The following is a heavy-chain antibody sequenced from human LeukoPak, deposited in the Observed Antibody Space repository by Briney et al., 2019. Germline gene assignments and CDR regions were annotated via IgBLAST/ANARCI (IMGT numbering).Heavy chain of an antibody. J-gene: IGHJ4*02. Sequence: PGGSLRHSSAPPGFTLSSYGMHWVRHAPGKGLGWVAFLRYDGSNEYYAYSVKGRFTISRDNYKNTLYLQMNSMRAEDTAVYYCAKVGYSYGHSWGQGTLVTVSS. CDR2: LRYDGSNE. V-gene: IGHV3-30*02. D-gene: IGHD5-18*01. CDR1: GFTLSSYG. CDR3: AKVGYSYGHS.